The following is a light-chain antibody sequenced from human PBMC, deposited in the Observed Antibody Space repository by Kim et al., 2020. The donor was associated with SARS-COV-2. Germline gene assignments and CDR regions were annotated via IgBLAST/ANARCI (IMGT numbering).Light chain of an antibody. J-gene: IGLJ1*01. Sequence: VSPRQKARVTCSEDTLPEKQTYWYQKKSRQAPLLVIYKDNERPSGIPGRFSGSSSGTTVTLTISGVQAEDDADYYCQSADGSGTYVFGTGTKVTVL. CDR1: TLPEKQ. CDR2: KDN. V-gene: IGLV3-25*03. CDR3: QSADGSGTYV.